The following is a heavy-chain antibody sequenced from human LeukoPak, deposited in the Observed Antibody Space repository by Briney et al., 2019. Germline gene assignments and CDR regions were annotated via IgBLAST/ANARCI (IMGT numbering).Heavy chain of an antibody. CDR3: AKDHHYYDTSGYLGGDY. CDR1: GFTFSSYE. V-gene: IGHV3-48*03. CDR2: ISSSGSTI. D-gene: IGHD3-22*01. J-gene: IGHJ4*02. Sequence: GGSLRLSCAASGFTFSSYEMNWVRQAPGKGLEWVSYISSSGSTIYYADSVKGRFTISRDNAKNSLYLQMNSLRAEDTAVYYCAKDHHYYDTSGYLGGDYWGQGTLVTVSS.